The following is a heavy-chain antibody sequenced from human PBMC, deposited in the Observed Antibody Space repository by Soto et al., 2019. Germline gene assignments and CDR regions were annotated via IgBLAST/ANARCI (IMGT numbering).Heavy chain of an antibody. J-gene: IGHJ6*02. CDR3: ARARYCSGGSCYSVDYYYYYGMDV. Sequence: QVQLQESGPGLVKPSQTLSLTCTVSGGSISSGGYYWSWIRQHPGKGLEWIGYIYYSGSTYYNPSLKSRVTISVDTSKNQFSLKLSSVTAADTAVYYCARARYCSGGSCYSVDYYYYYGMDVWGQGTTVTVSS. V-gene: IGHV4-31*03. D-gene: IGHD2-15*01. CDR2: IYYSGST. CDR1: GGSISSGGYY.